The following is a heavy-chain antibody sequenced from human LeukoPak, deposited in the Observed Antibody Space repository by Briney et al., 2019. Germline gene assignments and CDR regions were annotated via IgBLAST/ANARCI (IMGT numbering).Heavy chain of an antibody. CDR1: GGSISGYY. V-gene: IGHV4-59*08. J-gene: IGHJ3*02. CDR2: IYYSGST. D-gene: IGHD5-24*01. CDR3: ARRDGYNEDDAFDI. Sequence: PSETLSLTCTVSGGSISGYYWSWIRQPLGKGLEWIGYIYYSGSTNYNPSLKSRVTISVDTSKNQFSLKLSSVTAADTAVYYCARRDGYNEDDAFDIWGQGTMVTVSS.